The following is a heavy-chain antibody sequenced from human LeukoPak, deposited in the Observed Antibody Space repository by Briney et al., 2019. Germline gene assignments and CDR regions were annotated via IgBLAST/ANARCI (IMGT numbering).Heavy chain of an antibody. V-gene: IGHV4-61*08. Sequence: SETLSLTCTVSGGSISSGGYYWSWIRQHPGKGLEWIGYIYYSGSTNYNPSLKSRVTISVDTSKNQFSLKLSSVTAADTAVYYCASSSRMDYFQHWGQGTLVTVSS. CDR3: ASSSRMDYFQH. CDR2: IYYSGST. D-gene: IGHD1-14*01. CDR1: GGSISSGGYY. J-gene: IGHJ1*01.